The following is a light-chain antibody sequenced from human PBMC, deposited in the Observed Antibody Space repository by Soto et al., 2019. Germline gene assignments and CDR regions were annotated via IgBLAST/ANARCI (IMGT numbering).Light chain of an antibody. Sequence: EIVLTQSPATLSLSPGDRATLSCRASQSVRSHLAWFQQKPGQPPSLLIFGESTRATGVPARFSGSGSGTEFTLIISSLQSEYFGVYFCQQYNNWPLTFGGGTKVDIK. J-gene: IGKJ4*01. CDR2: GES. V-gene: IGKV3-15*01. CDR3: QQYNNWPLT. CDR1: QSVRSH.